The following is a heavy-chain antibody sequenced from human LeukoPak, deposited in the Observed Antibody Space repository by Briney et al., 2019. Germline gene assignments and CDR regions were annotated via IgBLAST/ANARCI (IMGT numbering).Heavy chain of an antibody. Sequence: GGSLRLSCAASGFTVSSNYMSWVRQAPGKGLEWVSVIYSGGSTYYADSVKGRFTISRDNSKNTLYLQMNSLRADDTAVYYCARVVRGAFDIWGQGTMVTVSS. CDR3: ARVVRGAFDI. CDR1: GFTVSSNY. CDR2: IYSGGST. V-gene: IGHV3-66*01. J-gene: IGHJ3*02.